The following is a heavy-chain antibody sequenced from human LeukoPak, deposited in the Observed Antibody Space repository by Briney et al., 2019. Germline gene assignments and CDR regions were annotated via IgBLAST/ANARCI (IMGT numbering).Heavy chain of an antibody. CDR2: INHSGST. J-gene: IGHJ4*02. CDR3: ARWVGATPGRLSRPGPDY. V-gene: IGHV4-34*01. D-gene: IGHD1-26*01. CDR1: GGSFSGYY. Sequence: SETLSLTCAVYGGSFSGYYWSWIRQPPGKGLEWIGEINHSGSTNYNPSLKSRVTISVDTSKNQFSLKLSSVTAADTAVYYCARWVGATPGRLSRPGPDYWGQGTLVTVSS.